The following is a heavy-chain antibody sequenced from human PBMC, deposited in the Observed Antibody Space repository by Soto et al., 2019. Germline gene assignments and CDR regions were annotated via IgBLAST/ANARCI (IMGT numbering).Heavy chain of an antibody. CDR3: ARDLWASGTDYYYYYGMDV. V-gene: IGHV1-69*12. CDR2: IIPIFGTA. J-gene: IGHJ6*02. Sequence: QVQLVQSGAEVKKPGSSVKVSCKASGGTFSSYAISWVRQAPGQGLEWMGGIIPIFGTANYAQKFQGRVTITADESTSTAYMERSSLRSEDTAVYYCARDLWASGTDYYYYYGMDVWGQGTTVTVSS. CDR1: GGTFSSYA. D-gene: IGHD3-10*01.